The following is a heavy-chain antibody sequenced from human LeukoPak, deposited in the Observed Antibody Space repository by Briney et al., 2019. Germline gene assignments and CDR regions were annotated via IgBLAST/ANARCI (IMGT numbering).Heavy chain of an antibody. J-gene: IGHJ6*03. CDR1: GFTFSNYA. CDR2: ICGSGGST. Sequence: GGSLRLSCAASGFTFSNYAMTWVRQAPGKGLEWVSVICGSGGSTYYADSVKGRFTISRDNSKITLYLQMNSLRAEDTAVYYCAKDYYYMDVWGKGTTVTVSS. V-gene: IGHV3-23*01. CDR3: AKDYYYMDV.